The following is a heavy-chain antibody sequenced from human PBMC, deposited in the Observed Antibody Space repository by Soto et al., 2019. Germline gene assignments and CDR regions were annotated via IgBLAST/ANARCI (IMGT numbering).Heavy chain of an antibody. CDR1: GFTFSLYS. J-gene: IGHJ4*02. CDR2: INKDGSQK. CDR3: VRELGLGY. D-gene: IGHD7-27*01. Sequence: PGVSLRLSWAASGFTFSLYSMIWVRQAPGKGLEWVANINKDGSQKNYVDSVRGRFTIARDNGQNSLSLQINSLRVEDTAVYYCVRELGLGYWGKGALVTVSS. V-gene: IGHV3-7*03.